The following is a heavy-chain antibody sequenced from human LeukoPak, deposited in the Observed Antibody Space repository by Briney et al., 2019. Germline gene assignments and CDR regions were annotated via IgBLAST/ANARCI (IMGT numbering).Heavy chain of an antibody. V-gene: IGHV1-8*03. CDR1: GYTFTSYD. D-gene: IGHD3-3*01. Sequence: GASVKVSCKASGYTFTSYDINWVRQATGQGLEWMGWMNPNSGDTGYAQKFQGRVTITRNTSISTAYMELSSLRSEDTAVYSCARGLDGSIKYDFWSGYYLRDAFDIWGQGTMVTVSS. CDR3: ARGLDGSIKYDFWSGYYLRDAFDI. CDR2: MNPNSGDT. J-gene: IGHJ3*02.